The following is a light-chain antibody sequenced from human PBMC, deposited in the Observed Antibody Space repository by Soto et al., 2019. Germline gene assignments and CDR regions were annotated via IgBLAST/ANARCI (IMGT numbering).Light chain of an antibody. V-gene: IGKV3-20*01. J-gene: IGKJ5*01. CDR2: GAS. Sequence: IGLTQSPGTLSLSTGERATLSCRPSQSVCTRLAWYQHKTGQAPSLLMSGASSRATGIPDRFSGSGSETDFTLTISRLEPEDFALYYCQHYQVGQPIAFGRGTRLEIK. CDR1: QSVCTR. CDR3: QHYQVGQPIA.